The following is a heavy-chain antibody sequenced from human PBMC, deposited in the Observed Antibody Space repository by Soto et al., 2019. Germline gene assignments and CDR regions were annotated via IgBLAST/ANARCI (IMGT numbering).Heavy chain of an antibody. V-gene: IGHV3-33*01. CDR1: GFAFSAYG. CDR2: IYYDGSNK. CDR3: ARVGGTVTSDY. D-gene: IGHD4-17*01. Sequence: QVQLVESGGGVVQPGRSLRLSCAASGFAFSAYGMHWVRQAPGKGLEWVAMIYYDGSNKYYADSVKGRFTISRDNSKNTPYLQMSSLRAEDTALYYCARVGGTVTSDYWGQGTLVTVSS. J-gene: IGHJ4*02.